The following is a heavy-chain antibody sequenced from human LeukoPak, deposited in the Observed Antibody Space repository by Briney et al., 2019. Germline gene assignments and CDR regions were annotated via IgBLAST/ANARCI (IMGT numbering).Heavy chain of an antibody. Sequence: GGSLRLSCAASGFTVSSNYMSWVRQAPGKGLEWVSVIYSGGSTYYADSVKGRFTISRDNAKNSLYLQINSLRAEDTAVYYCARDPYSGGYGDYYYYYMDVWGKGTTVTISS. CDR2: IYSGGST. J-gene: IGHJ6*03. V-gene: IGHV3-53*01. D-gene: IGHD1-26*01. CDR3: ARDPYSGGYGDYYYYYMDV. CDR1: GFTVSSNY.